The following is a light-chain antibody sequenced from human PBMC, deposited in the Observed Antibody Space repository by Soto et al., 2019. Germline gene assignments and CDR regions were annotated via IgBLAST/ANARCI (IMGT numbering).Light chain of an antibody. V-gene: IGLV1-44*01. Sequence: QSVLTQPRSASGTPGQRVTISCSGSSSNIGSNTVNWYQQLPGTAPKLLISNNNQRPSGVPDRFSGSKSGTSGTLDITGLQTGDEADYYCATWDYSLTGEVFGGGTKLTVL. J-gene: IGLJ2*01. CDR3: ATWDYSLTGEV. CDR1: SSNIGSNT. CDR2: NNN.